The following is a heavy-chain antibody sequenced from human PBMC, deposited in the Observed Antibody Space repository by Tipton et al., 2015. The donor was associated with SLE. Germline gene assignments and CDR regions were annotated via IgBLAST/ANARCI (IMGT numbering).Heavy chain of an antibody. CDR3: ARGGGGSSSSNYYYYHMDV. Sequence: TLSLTCIVSGGSISSYHWSWIRQPPGKGLEWIGYIYYSGSTNYNPSLKSRVTISMDTSKNQLSLKLSSVTAADTAVYYCARGGGGSSSSNYYYYHMDVWGKGTTVTVSS. CDR1: GGSISSYH. D-gene: IGHD6-6*01. J-gene: IGHJ6*03. V-gene: IGHV4-59*08. CDR2: IYYSGST.